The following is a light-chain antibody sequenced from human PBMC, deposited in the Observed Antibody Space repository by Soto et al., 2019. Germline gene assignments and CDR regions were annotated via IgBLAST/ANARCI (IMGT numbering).Light chain of an antibody. J-gene: IGKJ1*01. CDR1: QSVSSN. CDR3: QQYNNWPPWT. V-gene: IGKV3-15*01. Sequence: EIFAPQSPATRSVSPGDAPTLSCSASQSVSSNLAWYQQKPGQAPRLLIYGASTRATGIPARFSGSGSGTEFTLTISSLLSEDFAVYYCQQYNNWPPWTFGQGTKVDIK. CDR2: GAS.